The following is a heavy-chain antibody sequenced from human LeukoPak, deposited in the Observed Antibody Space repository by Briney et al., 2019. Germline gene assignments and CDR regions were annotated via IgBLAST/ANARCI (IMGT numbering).Heavy chain of an antibody. J-gene: IGHJ4*02. CDR2: IYYSGST. CDR1: GGSISSSSYY. V-gene: IGHV4-39*01. CDR3: ARGIVLKLYAVLDS. D-gene: IGHD2-8*01. Sequence: SETLSLTCTVSGGSISSSSYYWGWIRQPPGKGLEWIGSIYYSGSTYYNPSLKSRVTISVDTSKNQFSLHLKSVTAADTAVYYCARGIVLKLYAVLDSWGQGTLVTVSS.